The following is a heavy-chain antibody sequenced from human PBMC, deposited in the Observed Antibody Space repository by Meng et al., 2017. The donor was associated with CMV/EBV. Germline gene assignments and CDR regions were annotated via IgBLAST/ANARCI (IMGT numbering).Heavy chain of an antibody. D-gene: IGHD1-26*01. CDR3: ARDIAWELRPGLPYYYGMDV. V-gene: IGHV4-59*01. J-gene: IGHJ6*02. CDR2: IYYSGST. CDR1: GGSISSYY. Sequence: CTVSGGSISSYYWSWIRQPPGKGLEWIGYIYYSGSTNYNPSLKSRVTISVDTSKNQFSLKLSSVTAADTAVYYCARDIAWELRPGLPYYYGMDVWGQGTTVTVSS.